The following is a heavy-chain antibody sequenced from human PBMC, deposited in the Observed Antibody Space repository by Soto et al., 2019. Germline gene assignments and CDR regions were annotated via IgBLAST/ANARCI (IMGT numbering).Heavy chain of an antibody. J-gene: IGHJ5*02. CDR3: TRRGKTQTGSIREMSFDP. CDR1: DGSISSSSYY. Sequence: QLQLQESGPGMVKPSETLSLTCTVSDGSISSSSYYWGWIRQPPGKGLEWIGSIYYSGSTYYNPSLKSRVTISVDTSKNQFSLKLSSVTAADTAVYYCTRRGKTQTGSIREMSFDPWGQGTLVTVSS. V-gene: IGHV4-39*01. CDR2: IYYSGST. D-gene: IGHD2-2*01.